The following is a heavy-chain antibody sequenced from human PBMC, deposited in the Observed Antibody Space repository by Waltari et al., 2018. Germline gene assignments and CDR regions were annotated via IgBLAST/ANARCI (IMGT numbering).Heavy chain of an antibody. CDR1: GFTFSSYA. V-gene: IGHV3-23*01. D-gene: IGHD2-15*01. Sequence: EVQLLESGGGLVQPGESLRLSCAASGFTFSSYAMSWVRQAPGKGLEWFSAFSVSGGSTYYADSVKCRFTISRDNSKNTLYLQMNSLRAEDTAVYYCAKDKRGYGGTPDAFDIWGQGTMVTVSS. CDR2: FSVSGGST. J-gene: IGHJ3*02. CDR3: AKDKRGYGGTPDAFDI.